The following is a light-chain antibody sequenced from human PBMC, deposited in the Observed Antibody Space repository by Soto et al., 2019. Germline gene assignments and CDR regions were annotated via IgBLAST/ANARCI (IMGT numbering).Light chain of an antibody. CDR3: HQYNNWPRT. CDR1: HSVSSN. J-gene: IGKJ1*01. CDR2: GAS. Sequence: EVVMTQSPATLSVSPGERATLSCRASHSVSSNLAWYQQRPGQAPRLLIYGASTRPTGIPGRFSCSGSGTEFTLTISSLQSEDFAVYYCHQYNNWPRTFGQGTKVEI. V-gene: IGKV3-15*01.